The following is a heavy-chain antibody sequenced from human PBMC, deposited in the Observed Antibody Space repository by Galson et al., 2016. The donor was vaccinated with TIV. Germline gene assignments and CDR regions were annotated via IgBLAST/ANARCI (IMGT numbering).Heavy chain of an antibody. CDR3: ARGPRPRTSLFEDITKTFDY. CDR2: INHSGTT. Sequence: ETLSLTCAVYGGSFSGYFWSWIRQSPGGGLEWIGEINHSGTTRYSPSLKSRVTISLDMAKNQLSLKVTSVTAADTAVYYCARGPRPRTSLFEDITKTFDYWGQGARVTVSS. V-gene: IGHV4-34*01. D-gene: IGHD3-3*01. J-gene: IGHJ4*02. CDR1: GGSFSGYF.